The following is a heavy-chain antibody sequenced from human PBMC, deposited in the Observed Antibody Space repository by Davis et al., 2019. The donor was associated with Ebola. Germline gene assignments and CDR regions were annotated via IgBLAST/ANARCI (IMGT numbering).Heavy chain of an antibody. CDR1: GYTFSNHG. CDR2: ISGYNSNT. CDR3: ARGGGFDY. D-gene: IGHD3-16*01. J-gene: IGHJ4*02. V-gene: IGHV1-18*01. Sequence: ASVKVSCKTSGYTFSNHGISWVRQGPGQGLEWMGWISGYNSNTKYAQNVQDRVTMTTDTSTSTAYMELRSLRSDDTAVYYCARGGGFDYWGQGTLVTVSS.